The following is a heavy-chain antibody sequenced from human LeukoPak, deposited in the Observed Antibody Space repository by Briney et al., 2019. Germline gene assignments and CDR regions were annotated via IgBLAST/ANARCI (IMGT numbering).Heavy chain of an antibody. CDR3: ASLTTADAFDI. CDR1: GGSISSYY. Sequence: PSETLSLTCTVSGGSISSYYWSWIRQPPGKGLEWIGYIYYSGSTNYNPSLKSRVTISVDTSKNQFSLKLSSVTAADTAVYYCASLTTADAFDIWGQGTMVTVSS. V-gene: IGHV4-59*01. D-gene: IGHD3-22*01. J-gene: IGHJ3*02. CDR2: IYYSGST.